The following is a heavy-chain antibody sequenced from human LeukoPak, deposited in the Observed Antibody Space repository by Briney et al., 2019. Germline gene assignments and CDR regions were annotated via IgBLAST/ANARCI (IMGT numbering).Heavy chain of an antibody. Sequence: ASVKVSCKASGYTFTSYYMHWVRQAPGQGLEWMGIINPSGGSTSYAQKFQGRVTITRDTSTSTVYMELSNLRSEDTAVYYCARYAQGSPDLDAFDIWGQGTMVTVSS. CDR1: GYTFTSYY. CDR2: INPSGGST. CDR3: ARYAQGSPDLDAFDI. D-gene: IGHD2-2*01. V-gene: IGHV1-46*01. J-gene: IGHJ3*02.